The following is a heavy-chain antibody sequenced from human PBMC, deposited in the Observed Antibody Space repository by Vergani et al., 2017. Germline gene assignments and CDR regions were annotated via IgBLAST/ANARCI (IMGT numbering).Heavy chain of an antibody. CDR2: IIPIFGTA. V-gene: IGHV1-69*01. CDR1: GGTFSSYA. CDR3: ARDPLSATHYYYYYYMDV. Sequence: QVQLVQSGAEVKKPGSSVKVSCKASGGTFSSYAISWVRQAPGQGLEWMGGIIPIFGTANYAQKFQGRVTITADASTSTAYMELSSLRSEDTAVYYCARDPLSATHYYYYYYMDVWGKGTTVTVSS. J-gene: IGHJ6*03.